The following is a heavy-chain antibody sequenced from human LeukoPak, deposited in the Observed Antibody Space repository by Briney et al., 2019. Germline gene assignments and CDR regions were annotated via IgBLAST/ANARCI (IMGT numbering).Heavy chain of an antibody. Sequence: PSETLSLTCTVSGGSISSYYWSWIRQPPGKGLEWIGYIYYSGSTNYNPSLKSRVTISVDTSKNQFSLKLSSVTAADTAVYYCARRRAYGDYLSPFDYWGQGTLVTVSS. CDR2: IYYSGST. D-gene: IGHD4-17*01. J-gene: IGHJ4*02. CDR1: GGSISSYY. CDR3: ARRRAYGDYLSPFDY. V-gene: IGHV4-59*01.